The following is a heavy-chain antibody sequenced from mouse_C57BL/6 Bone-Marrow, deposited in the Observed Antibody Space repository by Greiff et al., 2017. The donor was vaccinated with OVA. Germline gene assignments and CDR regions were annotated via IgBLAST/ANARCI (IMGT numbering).Heavy chain of an antibody. CDR1: GYTFTSYW. Sequence: QVQLQQPGAELVKPGASVKLSCKASGYTFTSYWMHWVKQRPGQGLEWIGMIHPNSGSTNYNEKFKSKATLTADKSSSTAYMELRSLTSVDSAVYFCARRKLGFDYWGQGTTLTVSS. CDR2: IHPNSGST. V-gene: IGHV1-64*01. CDR3: ARRKLGFDY. D-gene: IGHD4-1*01. J-gene: IGHJ2*01.